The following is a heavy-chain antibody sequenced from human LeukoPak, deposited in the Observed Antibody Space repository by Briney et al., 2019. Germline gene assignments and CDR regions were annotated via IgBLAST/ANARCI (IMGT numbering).Heavy chain of an antibody. V-gene: IGHV4-4*02. J-gene: IGHJ4*02. Sequence: SGTLSLPCGVSGGSVINTIWWTWVRQPPGKGLEWIGEVHLDGRTNYNPSLESRLTMSVDVSENQVSLKLTSVTAADTAVYYCAREGGFYRPVDYSGQGTLVTVSS. CDR2: VHLDGRT. CDR3: AREGGFYRPVDY. D-gene: IGHD3-3*01. CDR1: GGSVINTIW.